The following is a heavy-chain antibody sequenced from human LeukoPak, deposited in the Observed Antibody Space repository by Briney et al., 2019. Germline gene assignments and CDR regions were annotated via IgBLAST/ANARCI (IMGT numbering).Heavy chain of an antibody. Sequence: PGGSLRLSCAASGFIFGSYAMHWFRQAPGKGLDWVAVISYDGNNKYYADSVKGRFTISRDNSKDTLYLQMNSLRAEDTAVYYCARDRLDDYYYDSSGYYSDAFDIWGQGKMVTVSS. CDR1: GFIFGSYA. CDR2: ISYDGNNK. J-gene: IGHJ3*02. D-gene: IGHD3-22*01. CDR3: ARDRLDDYYYDSSGYYSDAFDI. V-gene: IGHV3-30*04.